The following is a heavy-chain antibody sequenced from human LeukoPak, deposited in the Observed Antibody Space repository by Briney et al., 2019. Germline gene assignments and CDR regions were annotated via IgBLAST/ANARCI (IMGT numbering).Heavy chain of an antibody. Sequence: PSETLSLPCSVSGGFMSSHLWRWLRPPRGKALEWIGYTYYSRNTNCNPSLNSRVTISVDTSKNQFSLKVSFVTAADTAVYYCARVFHDSSGYPFDYWGQGTLVTVSS. CDR2: TYYSRNT. CDR3: ARVFHDSSGYPFDY. J-gene: IGHJ4*02. D-gene: IGHD3-22*01. V-gene: IGHV4-59*11. CDR1: GGFMSSHL.